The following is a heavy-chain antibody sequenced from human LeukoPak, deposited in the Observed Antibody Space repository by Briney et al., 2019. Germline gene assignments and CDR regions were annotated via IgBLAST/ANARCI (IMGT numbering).Heavy chain of an antibody. CDR2: IIPIFGTA. J-gene: IGHJ4*02. CDR3: ARGYYGSGSYYNHHHFDY. D-gene: IGHD3-10*01. CDR1: GGTFSSYA. Sequence: ASVKVSCKASGGTFSSYAISWVRQAPGQGLELMGGIIPIFGTANYAQKFQGRVTITADESTSTAYMELSSLRSEDTAVYYCARGYYGSGSYYNHHHFDYWGQGTLVTVSS. V-gene: IGHV1-69*01.